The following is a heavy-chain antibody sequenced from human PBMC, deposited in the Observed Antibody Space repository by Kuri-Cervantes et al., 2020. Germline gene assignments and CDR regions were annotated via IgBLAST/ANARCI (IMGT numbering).Heavy chain of an antibody. J-gene: IGHJ6*02. CDR2: IYTSGST. V-gene: IGHV4-4*08. CDR3: ARDAPYSGSYYPYYYYYYGMDV. D-gene: IGHD1-26*01. Sequence: ESLKISCTVSGGSISSYYWSWIRQPPGKGLEWIGYIYTSGSTNYNPSLKSRVTISVDTSKNQFSLKLSSVTAADTAVYYCARDAPYSGSYYPYYYYYYGMDVWGQGTTVTVSS. CDR1: GGSISSYY.